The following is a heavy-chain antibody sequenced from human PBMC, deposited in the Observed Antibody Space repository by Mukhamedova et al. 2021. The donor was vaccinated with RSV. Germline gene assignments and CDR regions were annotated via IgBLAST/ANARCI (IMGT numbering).Heavy chain of an antibody. J-gene: IGHJ3*02. V-gene: IGHV3-30*01. Sequence: VRQAPGKGLEWVAVISYDGSNKYYADSVKGRFTIFRDNSKNTLYLQMNSLRAEDTAVYYCARAGGVVPAAIFNDAFDIWGQGTMV. CDR3: ARAGGVVPAAIFNDAFDI. CDR2: ISYDGSNK. D-gene: IGHD2-2*02.